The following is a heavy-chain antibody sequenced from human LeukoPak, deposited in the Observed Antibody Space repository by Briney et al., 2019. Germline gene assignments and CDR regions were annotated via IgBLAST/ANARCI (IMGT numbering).Heavy chain of an antibody. D-gene: IGHD3-3*01. CDR1: GGTFSSYA. Sequence: AASVKVSCKASGGTFSSYAISWVRQAPGQGLEWMGRIIPILGIANYAQKFQGRVTITADKSTSTAYMELSSLRSEDTAVYYCARDGDLEWVDYWGLGTLVTVSS. CDR2: IIPILGIA. V-gene: IGHV1-69*04. CDR3: ARDGDLEWVDY. J-gene: IGHJ4*02.